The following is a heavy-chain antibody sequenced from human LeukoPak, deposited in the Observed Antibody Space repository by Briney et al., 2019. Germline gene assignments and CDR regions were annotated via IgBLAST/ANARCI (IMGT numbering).Heavy chain of an antibody. CDR1: GDSVSTNSGV. D-gene: IGHD6-19*01. CDR3: ARGIAVAGAPSHDY. V-gene: IGHV6-1*01. CDR2: TYYRSKWYY. Sequence: SQTLSLTCAISGDSVSTNSGVWNWIRQSPSSGLEWLGRTYYRSKWYYEYAVSVKSRITVSPDTSKNQFSLQLTSVTPEDTAVYYCARGIAVAGAPSHDYWGQGTLVTVSS. J-gene: IGHJ4*02.